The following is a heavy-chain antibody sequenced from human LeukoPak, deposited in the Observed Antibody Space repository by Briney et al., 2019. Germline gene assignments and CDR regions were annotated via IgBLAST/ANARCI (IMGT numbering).Heavy chain of an antibody. V-gene: IGHV3-48*01. CDR1: GFTFSTYS. Sequence: GGSLRLSCAASGFTFSTYSMNWLRQAPGKGLEWISYISSYSGTIDYADSVKGRFTISRDNAKNSLYLQMNSLRAEETAVYYCARAMVRGVIPYWGQGTLVTVSS. J-gene: IGHJ4*02. CDR2: ISSYSGTI. CDR3: ARAMVRGVIPY. D-gene: IGHD3-10*01.